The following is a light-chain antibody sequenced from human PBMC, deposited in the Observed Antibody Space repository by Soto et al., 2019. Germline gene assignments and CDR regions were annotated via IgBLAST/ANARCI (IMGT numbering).Light chain of an antibody. Sequence: QSALTQPRSVSGSPGQSVTISCTGTSSDVGAYDYVSWYQQHPGKAPKLMIYDVSKRPSGVPDRFSGSKSGNTASLTISGLQAEDEADYYCGSYAGGYTYVFGTGTKVTV. J-gene: IGLJ1*01. CDR2: DVS. CDR3: GSYAGGYTYV. CDR1: SSDVGAYDY. V-gene: IGLV2-11*01.